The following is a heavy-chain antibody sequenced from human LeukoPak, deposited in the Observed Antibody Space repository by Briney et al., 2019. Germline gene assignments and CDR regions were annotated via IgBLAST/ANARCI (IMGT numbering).Heavy chain of an antibody. CDR1: GGSFSGYY. D-gene: IGHD5-12*01. CDR2: INHSGST. Sequence: SETLSLTCAVYGGSFSGYYWSWIRQPPGKGLEWIGEINHSGSTNYNPSLKSRVTISVDTSKNQFSLKLSSATAADTAVYYCARRYSGYAYYFDYWGQGTLVTVSS. CDR3: ARRYSGYAYYFDY. J-gene: IGHJ4*02. V-gene: IGHV4-34*01.